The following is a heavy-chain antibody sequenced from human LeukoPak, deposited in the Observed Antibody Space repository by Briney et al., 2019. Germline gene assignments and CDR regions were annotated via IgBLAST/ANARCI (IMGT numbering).Heavy chain of an antibody. CDR1: GYTFTSYY. CDR2: INPSGGST. J-gene: IGHJ6*03. V-gene: IGHV1-46*01. CDR3: ARVESDYFYYMDV. Sequence: ASVKVSCKASGYTFTSYYMHWVRQAPGQGLEWMGIINPSGGSTSYAQKFQGRVTMTRNTSISTAYMELSSLRSEDTAVYYCARVESDYFYYMDVWGKGTTVTISS.